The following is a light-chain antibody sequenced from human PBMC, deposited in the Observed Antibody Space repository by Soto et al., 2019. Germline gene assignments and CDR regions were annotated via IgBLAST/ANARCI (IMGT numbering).Light chain of an antibody. J-gene: IGKJ5*01. CDR1: QSVSST. CDR3: QQYNNWPPIT. Sequence: EIVFTPSPGTLSLSPGERATLSCRASQSVSSTKLAWYQQRPGQAPRLLIYGASTRATGIPARFSGSGSGTEFTLTISSLQSEDFAVYYCQQYNNWPPITVGQGTRLEIK. V-gene: IGKV3-15*01. CDR2: GAS.